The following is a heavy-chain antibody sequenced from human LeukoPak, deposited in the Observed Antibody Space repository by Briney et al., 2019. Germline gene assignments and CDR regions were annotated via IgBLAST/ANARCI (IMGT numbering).Heavy chain of an antibody. D-gene: IGHD1-1*01. CDR2: IYYSGIN. Sequence: SETLSLTCTDSGGSIGTSGYYWGWIRQPPGKGLQWIGSIYYSGINSYNPSLKSRVTISGDTSTTQFSLTLSSVTAADTATYYCARGILERGWSYYFDSWGQGTLVIVSS. CDR1: GGSIGTSGYY. J-gene: IGHJ4*02. V-gene: IGHV4-39*01. CDR3: ARGILERGWSYYFDS.